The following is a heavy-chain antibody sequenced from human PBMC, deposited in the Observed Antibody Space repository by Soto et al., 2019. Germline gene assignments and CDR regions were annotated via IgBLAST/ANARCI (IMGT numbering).Heavy chain of an antibody. CDR3: ARSVEWLVFDY. V-gene: IGHV4-31*03. D-gene: IGHD3-3*01. Sequence: ASETLSLTCTVSGGSISSGGYYWSWIRQHPGKGLEWIGYIYYSGSTYYNPSLKSRVTISVDTSKNQFSLKLSSVTAADTAVYYCARSVEWLVFDYWGQGTLVTVSS. CDR2: IYYSGST. J-gene: IGHJ4*02. CDR1: GGSISSGGYY.